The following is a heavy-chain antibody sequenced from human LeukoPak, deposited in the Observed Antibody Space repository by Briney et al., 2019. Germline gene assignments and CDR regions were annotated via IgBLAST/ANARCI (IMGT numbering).Heavy chain of an antibody. Sequence: PSETLSLTCAVYGGSFSGYYWNWIRQPPGKGLEWIGEIDHSGSTNYNPSLKNRVTISIDTSKNQFFLKLRSVTAADTAVYYCASLLRDAFDIWGQGTLVTVSS. CDR1: GGSFSGYY. V-gene: IGHV4-34*01. J-gene: IGHJ3*02. CDR3: ASLLRDAFDI. D-gene: IGHD2-15*01. CDR2: IDHSGST.